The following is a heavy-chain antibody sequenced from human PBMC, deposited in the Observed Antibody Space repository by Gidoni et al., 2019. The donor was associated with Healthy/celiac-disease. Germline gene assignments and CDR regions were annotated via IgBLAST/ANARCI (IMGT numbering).Heavy chain of an antibody. D-gene: IGHD5-18*01. CDR3: ARSNTRSKKYSYGFSPGFAQQLVQGSFDP. CDR2: INHSGST. V-gene: IGHV4-34*01. J-gene: IGHJ5*02. CDR1: GGSFIGYY. Sequence: QVQLPPWGAGLLKPSETLSLPCAVYGGSFIGYYWSWIRQPPGTGLEWIGEINHSGSTNYNPSLKSRVTISVDTSKNQFSLKLSSVTAADTAVYYCARSNTRSKKYSYGFSPGFAQQLVQGSFDPWGQGTLVTVSS.